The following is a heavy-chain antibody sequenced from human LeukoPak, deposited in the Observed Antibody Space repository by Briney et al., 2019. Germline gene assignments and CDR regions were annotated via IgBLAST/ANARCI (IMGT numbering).Heavy chain of an antibody. D-gene: IGHD2-15*01. CDR1: GYTFTGQD. CDR2: FDPEHGET. J-gene: IGHJ4*02. V-gene: IGHV1-24*01. CDR3: ATDPVGYCNANGCYSVDY. Sequence: ASVKVSCKASGYTFTGQDMHWVRQAAGKGREWMGGFDPEHGETVYAQKFQGRLTMTEDTSTHTAYMELSSLRSDDTAVYYCATDPVGYCNANGCYSVDYWGQGTLVTVSS.